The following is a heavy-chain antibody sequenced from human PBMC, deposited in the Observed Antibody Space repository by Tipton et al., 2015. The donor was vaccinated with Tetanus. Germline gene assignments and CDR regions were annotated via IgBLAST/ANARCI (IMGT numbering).Heavy chain of an antibody. Sequence: TLSLTCTVSGGSVSSGSYYWSWIRQPPGKGLEWIGYIYYSGSTNYNPSLKSRVTISVDTSKNQFSLKLSSVTAADTAVYYCARAEYSSGWFSTERDYYYGMDVWGQGTTVTVSS. J-gene: IGHJ6*02. CDR1: GGSVSSGSYY. D-gene: IGHD6-19*01. CDR2: IYYSGST. V-gene: IGHV4-61*01. CDR3: ARAEYSSGWFSTERDYYYGMDV.